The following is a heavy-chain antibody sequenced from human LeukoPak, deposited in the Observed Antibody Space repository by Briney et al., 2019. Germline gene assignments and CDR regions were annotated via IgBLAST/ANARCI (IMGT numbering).Heavy chain of an antibody. V-gene: IGHV4-61*01. D-gene: IGHD7-27*01. CDR2: IYYSGST. J-gene: IGHJ4*02. CDR3: ARSTSWAFDY. Sequence: PSETLSLTCTVSGGSISSISYYWSWIRQPPGKGLEWIGYIYYSGSTNYNPSLKSRVTISVDTSKNQFSLKLSSVTAADTAVYYCARSTSWAFDYWGQGTLVTVSS. CDR1: GGSISSISYY.